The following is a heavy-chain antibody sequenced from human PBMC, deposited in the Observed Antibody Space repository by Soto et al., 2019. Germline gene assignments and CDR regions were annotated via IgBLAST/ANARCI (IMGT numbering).Heavy chain of an antibody. V-gene: IGHV4-34*01. Sequence: QVQLQQWGAGLLKPSETLSLTCAVYGGSFSGYYWSWIRQPPGKGLEWIGEINHSGSTNYNPSLKSRVTILVVTSKNQFSLKMRSVTAADTAVYSCARGVIAAAGTILDYWGQGTLVTVSS. D-gene: IGHD6-13*01. CDR3: ARGVIAAAGTILDY. CDR1: GGSFSGYY. CDR2: INHSGST. J-gene: IGHJ4*02.